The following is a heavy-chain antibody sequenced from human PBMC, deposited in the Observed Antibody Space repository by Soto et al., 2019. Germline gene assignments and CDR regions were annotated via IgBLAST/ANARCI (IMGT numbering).Heavy chain of an antibody. J-gene: IGHJ4*02. CDR3: ARLVAVAGRIDY. CDR2: IIPIFGTA. D-gene: IGHD6-19*01. Sequence: ASVKVSCKASGGTFSSYAISWVRQAPGQGLEWMGGIIPIFGTANYAQKFQGRVTITADESTSTAYMELSSLRSEDTAVYYCARLVAVAGRIDYWGQGTLVTVSS. V-gene: IGHV1-69*13. CDR1: GGTFSSYA.